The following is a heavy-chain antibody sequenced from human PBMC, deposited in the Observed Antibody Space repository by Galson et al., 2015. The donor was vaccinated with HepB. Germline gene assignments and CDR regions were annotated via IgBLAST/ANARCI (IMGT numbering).Heavy chain of an antibody. CDR1: GFTFSNYA. Sequence: SLRLSCAASGFTFSNYAMHWVRQAPGKGLEWVAVISFDGGNKFYADSVKGRFTISRGNSKNTLYLQMNSLRAEDTAVYYCARGFWSGPPDAIDIWGQGTMVTVSS. V-gene: IGHV3-30*04. D-gene: IGHD3-3*01. CDR3: ARGFWSGPPDAIDI. CDR2: ISFDGGNK. J-gene: IGHJ3*02.